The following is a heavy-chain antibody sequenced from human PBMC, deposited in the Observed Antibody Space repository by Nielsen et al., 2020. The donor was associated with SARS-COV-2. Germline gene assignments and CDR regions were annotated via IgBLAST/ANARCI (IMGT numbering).Heavy chain of an antibody. CDR1: GFTFDDYA. D-gene: IGHD6-13*01. CDR2: ISWNSGSI. CDR3: AKAGAAAGRGGNWFDP. Sequence: SLKISCAASGFTFDDYAMHWVRQAPGKGLEWVSGISWNSGSIGYADSVKGRFTISRDNAKNSLYLQMNSLRAEDTALYYCAKAGAAAGRGGNWFDPWGQGTLVTVSS. V-gene: IGHV3-9*01. J-gene: IGHJ5*02.